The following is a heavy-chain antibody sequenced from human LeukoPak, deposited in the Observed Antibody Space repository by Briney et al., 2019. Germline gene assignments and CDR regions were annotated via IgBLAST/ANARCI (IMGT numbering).Heavy chain of an antibody. Sequence: SETLSLTCTVSGGSISSYYWSWIRQPPGKGLEWIGYIYYSGSTNYNPSLKSRVTISVDTSKNQFSLKLSSVTAADTAVYYCAREQGYRNNWFDPWGQGTLVTVSS. CDR3: AREQGYRNNWFDP. CDR1: GGSISSYY. J-gene: IGHJ5*02. D-gene: IGHD1-1*01. V-gene: IGHV4-59*01. CDR2: IYYSGST.